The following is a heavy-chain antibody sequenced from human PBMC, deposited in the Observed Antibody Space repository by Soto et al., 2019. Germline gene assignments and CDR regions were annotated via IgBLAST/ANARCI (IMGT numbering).Heavy chain of an antibody. CDR2: SKGRDYGETS. D-gene: IGHD2-8*01. CDR3: TSDPQWGF. Sequence: EVQLVESGGGLVKPGGSLRLSCTVSGLTFSTAWLNWVRQAPGRGLEWVGRSKGRDYGETSDYGAPVKGRFTMSREDSRNTLYLQMNNLNAEDTAVYYCTSDPQWGFWGRGTVVTVSS. J-gene: IGHJ3*01. CDR1: GLTFSTAW. V-gene: IGHV3-15*07.